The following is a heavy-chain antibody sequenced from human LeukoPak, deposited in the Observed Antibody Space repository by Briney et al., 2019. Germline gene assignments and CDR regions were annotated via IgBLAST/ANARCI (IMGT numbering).Heavy chain of an antibody. J-gene: IGHJ4*02. V-gene: IGHV3-7*01. CDR2: IKQDGSER. Sequence: GGSLRLSCAASGFTFSSYWMSWVRQAPGKGLEWVANIKQDGSERYHVDSVKGRFTISRDNAKNSLHLQMNSLRAEDTAAYYCATMGLKPLPYYFDYWGQGTLVTVSS. D-gene: IGHD3/OR15-3a*01. CDR1: GFTFSSYW. CDR3: ATMGLKPLPYYFDY.